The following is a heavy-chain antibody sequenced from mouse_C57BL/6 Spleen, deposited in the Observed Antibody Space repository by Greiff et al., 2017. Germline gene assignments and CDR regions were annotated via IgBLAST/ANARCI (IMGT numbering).Heavy chain of an antibody. D-gene: IGHD1-1*01. CDR2: ISDGGSYT. Sequence: EVQLVESGGGLVKPGGSLKLSCAASGFTFSSYAMSWVRQTPEKRLEWVATISDGGSYTYYPDNVKGRFTISRDNAKNNLYLQMSHLKSEDTAMYYSARDLDGSSSGYFDYWGQGTTLTVSS. J-gene: IGHJ2*01. CDR3: ARDLDGSSSGYFDY. CDR1: GFTFSSYA. V-gene: IGHV5-4*01.